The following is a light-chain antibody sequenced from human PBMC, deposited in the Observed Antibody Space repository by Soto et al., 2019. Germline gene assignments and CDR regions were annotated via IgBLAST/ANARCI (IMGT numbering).Light chain of an antibody. CDR1: QRITTW. CDR2: DAS. J-gene: IGKJ1*01. V-gene: IGKV1-5*01. Sequence: DIEMTQSPSTLSASVGDRVTITCRASQRITTWLAWYQQKPGKAPKLLIYDASSLESGVPSRFTGSGSATDFTLTISSLQPDDFATYYCQQYDNYSPIGQGTKV. CDR3: QQYDNYSP.